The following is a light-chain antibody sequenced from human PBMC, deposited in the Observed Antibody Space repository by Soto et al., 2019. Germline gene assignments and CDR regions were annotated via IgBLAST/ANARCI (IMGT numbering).Light chain of an antibody. Sequence: IVLTQSPGTLSLSPGERATLSCRASQSVGRNYLAWYQQKPGQAPRLLIYGASSRATGIPDRFSGSGSGTDFTLTLSRLAPEDFAVYYCQQYASSPLTFGGGTKVEIK. V-gene: IGKV3-20*01. CDR2: GAS. CDR3: QQYASSPLT. CDR1: QSVGRNY. J-gene: IGKJ4*01.